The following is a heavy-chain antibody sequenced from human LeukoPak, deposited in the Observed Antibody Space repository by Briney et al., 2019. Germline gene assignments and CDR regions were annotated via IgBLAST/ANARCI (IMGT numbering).Heavy chain of an antibody. CDR1: GGSISSGGYY. CDR3: ASVSSYGYDY. V-gene: IGHV4-31*03. Sequence: SETLSLTCTVSGGSISSGGYYWSWIRQHPGKGLEWIGYIYYSGSTYYYPSLQSRVTISVDTSKDQFSLQLSSVTAADTAVYYCASVSSYGYDYWGQGTLVTVSS. CDR2: IYYSGST. D-gene: IGHD4-17*01. J-gene: IGHJ4*02.